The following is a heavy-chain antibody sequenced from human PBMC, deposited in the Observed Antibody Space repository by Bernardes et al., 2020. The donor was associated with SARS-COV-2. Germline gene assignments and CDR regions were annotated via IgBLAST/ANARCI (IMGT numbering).Heavy chain of an antibody. CDR3: AKDKSFRLGAAGDGLGV. V-gene: IGHV3-30*18. D-gene: IGHD6-13*01. Sequence: GGSLRLSCAASGFTFSAYGMHWVRQAPDRGLEWVATISFDGSDENYADSVKGRFTISRDNSMHTLYMQINSLRAEDTAVYYCAKDKSFRLGAAGDGLGVWGQGTSVTVSS. CDR1: GFTFSAYG. J-gene: IGHJ6*02. CDR2: ISFDGSDE.